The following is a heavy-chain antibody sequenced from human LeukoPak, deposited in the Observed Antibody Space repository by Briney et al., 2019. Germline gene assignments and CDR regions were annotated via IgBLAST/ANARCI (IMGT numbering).Heavy chain of an antibody. CDR3: ARERTYDFWSGSFDY. V-gene: IGHV4-61*01. CDR2: IYYSGTT. D-gene: IGHD3-3*01. Sequence: SETLSLTCTVSGGSVSSGNSYWSWIRQPPGKGLEWIGYIYYSGTTNYNPSLKSRVTLSVDTSKNQFSLKLSSVTAADTAVYYCARERTYDFWSGSFDYWGQGTLVTVSS. J-gene: IGHJ4*02. CDR1: GGSVSSGNSY.